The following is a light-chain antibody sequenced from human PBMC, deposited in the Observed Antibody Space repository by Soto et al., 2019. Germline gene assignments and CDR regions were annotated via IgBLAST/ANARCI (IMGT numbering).Light chain of an antibody. CDR2: AAS. CDR1: QGISNY. Sequence: DIQMTQSPSSLSASVGDRVTITCRASQGISNYLAWYQQKPGKVPKLLIYAASTLQSAVPSRFSGSGSVTDFILTISSLQPEYVVPNYYQTYNSASPSFGQGTKVEIK. V-gene: IGKV1-27*01. J-gene: IGKJ2*01. CDR3: QTYNSASPS.